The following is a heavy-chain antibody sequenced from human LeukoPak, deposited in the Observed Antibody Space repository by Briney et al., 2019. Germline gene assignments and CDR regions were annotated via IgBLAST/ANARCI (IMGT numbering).Heavy chain of an antibody. J-gene: IGHJ5*02. V-gene: IGHV1-8*03. Sequence: GASVKVSCKASGYTFTSYDINWVRQATGQGLEWMGWMNPNSGNTGYAQKFQGRVTITRNTSISTAYMELSSLRSEDTAVYYCARKLGYCSSTSCYHWFDPWGQGTLVTVSS. D-gene: IGHD2-2*01. CDR2: MNPNSGNT. CDR3: ARKLGYCSSTSCYHWFDP. CDR1: GYTFTSYD.